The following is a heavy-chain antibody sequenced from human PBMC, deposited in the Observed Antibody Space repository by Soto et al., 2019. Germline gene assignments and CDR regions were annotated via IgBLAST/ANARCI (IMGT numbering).Heavy chain of an antibody. CDR3: ARDSGGMDV. V-gene: IGHV1-3*01. Sequence: ASVKVSCKASGYTFTSYAVHWVRQAPGQRLERKGWINAGNGNTKYSQKFQGRITITRDTSANTSYKEMSSLKSEDTAVYYCARDSGGMDVWGQGTTVTVSS. J-gene: IGHJ6*02. CDR1: GYTFTSYA. CDR2: INAGNGNT.